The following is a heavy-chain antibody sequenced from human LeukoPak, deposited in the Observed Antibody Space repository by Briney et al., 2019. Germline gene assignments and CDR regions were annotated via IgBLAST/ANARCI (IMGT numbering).Heavy chain of an antibody. CDR2: ISSNGGDT. Sequence: GGSLRLSCSASGFPFSSCAIHWVRQAPGKGLEYVSCISSNGGDTYYADSVKGRFTISRDNSKNTLYLQMSSLRAEDTAVYYCVKGGTYSRDAFDIWGQGTMVTVSS. V-gene: IGHV3-64D*09. CDR1: GFPFSSCA. J-gene: IGHJ3*02. CDR3: VKGGTYSRDAFDI. D-gene: IGHD1-26*01.